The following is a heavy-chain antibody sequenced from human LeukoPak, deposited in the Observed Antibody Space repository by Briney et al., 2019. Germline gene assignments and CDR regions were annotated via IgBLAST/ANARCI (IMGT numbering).Heavy chain of an antibody. V-gene: IGHV3-23*01. CDR1: GLSFRSYG. D-gene: IGHD2-8*01. J-gene: IGHJ4*02. Sequence: GGSLRLSCEASGLSFRSYGMSWVRQAPGKGLEWVSGSSGSGDNTYYTDSVKGRFTISRDNSKNTLYLQMNSLRVEDTAVCYCAKCWTSDGVCLNFDHWGQGALVTVSS. CDR3: AKCWTSDGVCLNFDH. CDR2: SSGSGDNT.